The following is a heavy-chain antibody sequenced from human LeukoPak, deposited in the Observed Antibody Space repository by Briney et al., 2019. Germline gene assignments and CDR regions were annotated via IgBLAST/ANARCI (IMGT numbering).Heavy chain of an antibody. Sequence: SETLSLTCTVSGGSISSYFWSWIRQPPGKGLEWIGYIYYSGSTICNPSLKSRVTISVDTSKNQFSLKLSSVTAADTAVYYCASQSTEYFQHWGQGTLVTVSS. V-gene: IGHV4-59*08. CDR1: GGSISSYF. CDR3: ASQSTEYFQH. D-gene: IGHD6-6*01. J-gene: IGHJ1*01. CDR2: IYYSGST.